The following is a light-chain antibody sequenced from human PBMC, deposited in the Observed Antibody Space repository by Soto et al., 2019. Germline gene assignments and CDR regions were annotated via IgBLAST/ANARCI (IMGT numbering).Light chain of an antibody. CDR3: QQYNSYSIT. V-gene: IGKV1-5*01. CDR1: QNIGRW. CDR2: HAS. J-gene: IGKJ5*01. Sequence: TLCTSLGGRFRSSSRASQNIGRWLAWYQQKPGTAPNLLIYHASNLRGGVPSRFSGGGSGTEFTLTISSLQPDDFATYYCQQYNSYSITFGQGTLLEV.